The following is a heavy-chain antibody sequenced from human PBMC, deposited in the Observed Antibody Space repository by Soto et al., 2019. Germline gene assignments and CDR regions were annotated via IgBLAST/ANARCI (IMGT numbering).Heavy chain of an antibody. D-gene: IGHD3-22*01. J-gene: IGHJ4*02. V-gene: IGHV5-10-1*01. CDR2: IDPSDSQT. Sequence: GESLKISCKGSGYSFAGHWITWVRQKPGKGLEWMGRIDPSDSQTYYSPSFRGHVTISVTKSITTVFLQWSSLRASDTAMYYCARQIYDSDTGPNFQYYFDSWGQGTPVTVSA. CDR1: GYSFAGHW. CDR3: ARQIYDSDTGPNFQYYFDS.